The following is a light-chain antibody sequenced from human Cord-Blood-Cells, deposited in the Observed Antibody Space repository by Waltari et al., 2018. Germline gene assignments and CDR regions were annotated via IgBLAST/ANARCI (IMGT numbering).Light chain of an antibody. J-gene: IGLJ1*01. Sequence: SSELTQDPAVSVALGQPVRITCLGDSLRSYYASWYQEKPGQAPVLVIYGKNNRPSGIPDRFSGSSSGNTASLTITGAQAEDEADYYCNSRDSSGNHYVFGTGTKVTVL. V-gene: IGLV3-19*01. CDR1: SLRSYY. CDR3: NSRDSSGNHYV. CDR2: GKN.